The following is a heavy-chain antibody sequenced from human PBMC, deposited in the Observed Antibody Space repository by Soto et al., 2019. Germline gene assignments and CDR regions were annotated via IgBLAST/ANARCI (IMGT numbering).Heavy chain of an antibody. D-gene: IGHD3-22*01. Sequence: SETLSLTCTVSDGSISSRRYYWGWIRQHPGKGLEWIGSIYFSGSTYYNPSLKSRVTISVDTSKSQFSLNLSSVTAADTAVYFCARGTYYYDSSGYLVDYWGQGTLVTVSS. CDR1: DGSISSRRYY. CDR3: ARGTYYYDSSGYLVDY. V-gene: IGHV4-39*01. J-gene: IGHJ4*02. CDR2: IYFSGST.